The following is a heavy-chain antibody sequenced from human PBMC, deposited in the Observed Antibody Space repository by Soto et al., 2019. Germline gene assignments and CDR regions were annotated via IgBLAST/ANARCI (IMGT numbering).Heavy chain of an antibody. V-gene: IGHV3-30-3*01. CDR1: GFTFSSYA. Sequence: GGSLRLSCAASGFTFSSYAMHWVRQAPGKGLEWVAVISYDGSNKYYADSAKGRFTISRDNSKNTLYLQMNSLKTEDTAMYHCTTDGGVSAYPLFSAWGQGTLVTVSS. J-gene: IGHJ5*02. CDR3: TTDGGVSAYPLFSA. D-gene: IGHD3-3*01. CDR2: ISYDGSNK.